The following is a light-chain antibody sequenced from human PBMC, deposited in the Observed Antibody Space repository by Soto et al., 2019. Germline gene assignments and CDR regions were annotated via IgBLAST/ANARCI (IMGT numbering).Light chain of an antibody. CDR3: CSYAGSGTYV. V-gene: IGLV2-23*01. CDR1: NSDVGSYNL. Sequence: QSALTQPAFVSGSPGQSITISCTGTNSDVGSYNLVSWYQQHPGKAPKLMIYEGVKRPSGASNRFSGSKSGNTASLTISGLQAEDEADYYCCSYAGSGTYVFGTGTKLTVL. CDR2: EGV. J-gene: IGLJ1*01.